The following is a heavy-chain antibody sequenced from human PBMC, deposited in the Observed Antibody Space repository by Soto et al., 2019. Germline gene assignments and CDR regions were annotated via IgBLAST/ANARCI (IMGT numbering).Heavy chain of an antibody. CDR3: ARDSPPADY. V-gene: IGHV1-18*01. Sequence: QVQLVQSGAEVKKPGASVKVSCKASGYTFTSYGISWVRQAPGQGLEWMGWISAYNGNTNYAQKLQGRVTMTTDTATSKAYMALTSLRSEDTAVYFCARDSPPADYWGQRTLVTISS. J-gene: IGHJ4*02. CDR1: GYTFTSYG. CDR2: ISAYNGNT.